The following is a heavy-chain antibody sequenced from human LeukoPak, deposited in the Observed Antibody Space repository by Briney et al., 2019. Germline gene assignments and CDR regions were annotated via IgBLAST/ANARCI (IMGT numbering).Heavy chain of an antibody. CDR1: GGSFSDYF. D-gene: IGHD3-16*01. J-gene: IGHJ6*02. CDR2: INHGGGT. Sequence: SETLSLTCAVYGGSFSDYFWNWIRQPPGKGLEWIGEINHGGGTRYNPSLKSRATISVDTSKKQFSLNLTSVTAADTAVYYCAREKPVGSYTMDIWGQGTTVIVSS. V-gene: IGHV4-34*01. CDR3: AREKPVGSYTMDI.